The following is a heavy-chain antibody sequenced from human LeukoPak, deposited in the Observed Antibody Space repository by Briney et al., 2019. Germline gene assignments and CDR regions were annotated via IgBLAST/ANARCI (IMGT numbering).Heavy chain of an antibody. CDR3: ARGNLWDYRRYYYYMDV. CDR2: INHRGST. CDR1: GGSISSSSYY. Sequence: SETLSLTCAVSGGSISSSSYYWGWIRQPPGKGLEWIGEINHRGSTNYNPSLKSRVTISVDTSKNQFSLRLNSVTAADTAVYYCARGNLWDYRRYYYYMDVWGKGTTVTVSS. D-gene: IGHD4-11*01. J-gene: IGHJ6*03. V-gene: IGHV4-39*07.